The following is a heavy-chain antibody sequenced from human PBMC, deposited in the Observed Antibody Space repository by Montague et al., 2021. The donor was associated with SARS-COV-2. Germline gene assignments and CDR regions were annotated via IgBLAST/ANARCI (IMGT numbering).Heavy chain of an antibody. CDR2: ISRSSDTI. V-gene: IGHV3-48*02. D-gene: IGHD1-26*01. CDR3: ARALSSQGSFQWGYYFDS. J-gene: IGHJ4*02. CDR1: GFTFSSHN. Sequence: SLRLPCAASGFTFSSHNINWVRQAPGKGLEWVSYISRSSDTIYYADSVKGRFTISRDNAKNLLYLQMNSLRDEDTAVYYCARALSSQGSFQWGYYFDSWGQGTLVTVSS.